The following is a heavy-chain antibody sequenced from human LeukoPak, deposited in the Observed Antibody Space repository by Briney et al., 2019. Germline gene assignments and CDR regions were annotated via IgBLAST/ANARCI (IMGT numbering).Heavy chain of an antibody. Sequence: GGSLRLSCAASGFTFSSYSMNWVRQAPGKGLEWVSYISSSSSTIYYADSVKGRFTISRDNAKNSLYLQMNSPRAEDTAVYYCARSGYYYDSSGPTAGMDVWGQGTTVTVSS. CDR3: ARSGYYYDSSGPTAGMDV. CDR2: ISSSSSTI. V-gene: IGHV3-48*04. CDR1: GFTFSSYS. J-gene: IGHJ6*02. D-gene: IGHD3-22*01.